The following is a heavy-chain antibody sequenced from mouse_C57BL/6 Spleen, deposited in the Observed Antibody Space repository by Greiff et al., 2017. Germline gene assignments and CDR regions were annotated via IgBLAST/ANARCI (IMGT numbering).Heavy chain of an antibody. CDR2: ISSGSSTI. D-gene: IGHD2-2*01. Sequence: EVKLMESGGGLVKPGGSLKLSCAASGFTFSDYGMHWVRQAPEKGLEWVAYISSGSSTIYYADTVKGRVTISGDNAKNTLFLQMTSLRSEDTAMYYCAVGYGYYAMDYWGQGTSVTVSS. CDR3: AVGYGYYAMDY. V-gene: IGHV5-17*01. J-gene: IGHJ4*01. CDR1: GFTFSDYG.